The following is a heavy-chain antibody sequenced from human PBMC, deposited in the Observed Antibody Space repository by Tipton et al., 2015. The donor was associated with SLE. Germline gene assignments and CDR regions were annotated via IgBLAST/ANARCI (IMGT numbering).Heavy chain of an antibody. D-gene: IGHD6-19*01. V-gene: IGHV3-9*01. Sequence: RSLRLSCAASGFIFEDCAMHWVRQAPGKGLEWVSGINWNSGSIGYADSVKGRFTISRDNAKKSLDLQMNSLRVEDTALYYCVRDASSGWYGTTFDVWGQGTMVTVSS. J-gene: IGHJ3*01. CDR1: GFIFEDCA. CDR3: VRDASSGWYGTTFDV. CDR2: INWNSGSI.